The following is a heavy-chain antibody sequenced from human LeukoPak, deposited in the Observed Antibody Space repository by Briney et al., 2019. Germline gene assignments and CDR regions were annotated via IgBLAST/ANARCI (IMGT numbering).Heavy chain of an antibody. CDR3: GRDLGGRSGL. V-gene: IGHV3-74*01. J-gene: IGHJ4*02. CDR2: INEDGSIT. Sequence: PGGSLRLSCAVSGFTFRTYWMHWVRQVPSKGLVWVSRINEDGSITNYADSVTGRFRISRDNAENTLYLQMNSLRAEDTAVYYCGRDLGGRSGLWGQGTLVTVSS. CDR1: GFTFRTYW. D-gene: IGHD1-26*01.